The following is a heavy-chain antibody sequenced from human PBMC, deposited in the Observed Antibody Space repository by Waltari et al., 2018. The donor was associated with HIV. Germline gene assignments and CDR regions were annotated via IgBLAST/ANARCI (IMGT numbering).Heavy chain of an antibody. CDR1: GGSFSGYY. CDR3: ARGRDLFTYNISSVVWFDP. D-gene: IGHD1-20*01. V-gene: IGHV4-34*01. J-gene: IGHJ5*02. Sequence: QVQLHQWGAGLLKPSETLSLTCAVYGGSFSGYYWSWIRQPPGTGLQWIGPINHSGSTRFSPSLKSRLSMSVDTSKNQFSLKLTSLTAADTAVYYCARGRDLFTYNISSVVWFDPWGQGTLVTVSS. CDR2: INHSGST.